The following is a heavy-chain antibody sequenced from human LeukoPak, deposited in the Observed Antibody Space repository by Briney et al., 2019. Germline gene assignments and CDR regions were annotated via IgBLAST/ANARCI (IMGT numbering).Heavy chain of an antibody. Sequence: GASVKVSCKASGYTFTGYYMHWVRQAPGQGLEWMGWINPNSGGTNYAQKFQGRVTMTRDKSISTAYMELSRLRSDDTAVYYCARGVSSRPTDNDYGEFYDYGGQGTLVTVSS. CDR3: ARGVSSRPTDNDYGEFYDY. CDR1: GYTFTGYY. CDR2: INPNSGGT. D-gene: IGHD3-10*01. V-gene: IGHV1-2*02. J-gene: IGHJ4*02.